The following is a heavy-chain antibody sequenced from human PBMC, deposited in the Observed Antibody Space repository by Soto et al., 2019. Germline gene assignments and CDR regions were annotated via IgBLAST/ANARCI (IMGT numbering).Heavy chain of an antibody. D-gene: IGHD3-16*02. Sequence: VGSLRLSCAASGFTFSSYEMIWVRQAPGKGLEWVSYISSSGSTIYYADSVKGRFTISRDNAKNSLYLQMNSLGAEDTAVYNCARVSQSFIEYFQYWGKGTLVTVYS. CDR1: GFTFSSYE. J-gene: IGHJ1*01. CDR2: ISSSGSTI. V-gene: IGHV3-48*03. CDR3: ARVSQSFIEYFQY.